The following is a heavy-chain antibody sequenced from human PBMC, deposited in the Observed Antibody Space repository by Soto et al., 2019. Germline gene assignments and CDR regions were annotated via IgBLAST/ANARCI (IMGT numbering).Heavy chain of an antibody. J-gene: IGHJ4*02. CDR2: ISISGGNT. CDR3: ANEIRPNDY. Sequence: EVQLLESGGGLVQPGGSLRLSCAASGLPFSSHAMSWVRQAPGKGLEWVSSISISGGNTYYADSVRGRFTISRDNSKNTLYLHMKSLTAEDTAIYFCANEIRPNDYWGQGTLVTVSS. V-gene: IGHV3-23*01. D-gene: IGHD4-17*01. CDR1: GLPFSSHA.